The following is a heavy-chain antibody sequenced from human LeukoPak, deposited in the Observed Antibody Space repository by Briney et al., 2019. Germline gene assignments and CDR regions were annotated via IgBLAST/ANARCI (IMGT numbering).Heavy chain of an antibody. CDR1: GYTLTELS. D-gene: IGHD3-9*01. Sequence: GASVKVSCKVSGYTLTELSMHWVRQAPGKGLEWMGGFDPEDGETIYAQKFRGRVTMTEDTSTDTAYMELSSLRSEDTAVYYCATLLSGYYDILTGYYEYFQHWGQGTLVTVSS. V-gene: IGHV1-24*01. CDR2: FDPEDGET. CDR3: ATLLSGYYDILTGYYEYFQH. J-gene: IGHJ1*01.